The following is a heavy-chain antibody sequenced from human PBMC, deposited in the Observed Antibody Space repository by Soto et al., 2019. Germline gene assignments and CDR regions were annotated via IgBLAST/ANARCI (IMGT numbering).Heavy chain of an antibody. Sequence: GESLKISCKASGYSFTTYWIAWVRQLPGKGLERMGIINPGDTDIRYSQSFQGQVTISDDNSISTAYLQWSSLTASDTAMYYCAKHEQFYYYYYGMDVWGQGTAVTVSS. CDR1: GYSFTTYW. V-gene: IGHV5-51*01. CDR2: INPGDTDI. CDR3: AKHEQFYYYYYGMDV. J-gene: IGHJ6*02. D-gene: IGHD4-4*01.